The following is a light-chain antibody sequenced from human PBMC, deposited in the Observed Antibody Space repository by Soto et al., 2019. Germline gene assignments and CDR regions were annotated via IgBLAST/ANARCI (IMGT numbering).Light chain of an antibody. CDR1: QSITKY. V-gene: IGKV1-39*01. CDR2: GAS. CDR3: QQSASAPRT. J-gene: IGKJ1*01. Sequence: DIQMTQFPSSLSASVGDRVTITCRASQSITKYLNWYQQKPGKAPRLLICGASSWESGIPARFSGSGSGTDFTLTINSLQPEDFATYYCQQSASAPRTFGQGTKVEIK.